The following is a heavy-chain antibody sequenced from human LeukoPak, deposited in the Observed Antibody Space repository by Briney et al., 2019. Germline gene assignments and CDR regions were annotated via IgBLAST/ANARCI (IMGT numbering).Heavy chain of an antibody. CDR2: ISSNGGST. D-gene: IGHD1/OR15-1a*01. V-gene: IGHV3-64D*09. J-gene: IGHJ4*02. CDR1: GFTFSSYA. Sequence: GESLRLSCSASGFTFSSYAMHWVRQAPGKGLEYVSAISSNGGSTYYADSVKGRFTISRDNSKNTLYLQMSSLRAEDTAVYYCVKDYNWNIFHYWGQGTLVTVSS. CDR3: VKDYNWNIFHY.